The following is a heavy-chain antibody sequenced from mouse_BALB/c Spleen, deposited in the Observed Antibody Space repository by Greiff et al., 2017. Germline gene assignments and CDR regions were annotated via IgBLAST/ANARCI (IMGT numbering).Heavy chain of an antibody. V-gene: IGHV2-6-7*01. J-gene: IGHJ1*01. CDR1: GFTFSSYG. D-gene: IGHD1-1*01. CDR3: ARDPPIYSWYFDV. CDR2: IWGDGST. Sequence: VQLVESGGGLVQPGGSLKLSCAASGFTFSSYGMSWVRQPPGKGLEWLGMIWGDGSTDYNSALKSRLSISKDNSKSQVFLKMNSLQTDDTARYYCARDPPIYSWYFDVWGAGTTVTVSS.